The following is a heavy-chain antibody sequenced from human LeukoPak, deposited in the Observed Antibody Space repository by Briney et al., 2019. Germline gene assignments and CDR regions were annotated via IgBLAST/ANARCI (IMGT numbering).Heavy chain of an antibody. Sequence: SETLSLTCTVTGGSISSYYWSWIRQPPGKGLEWIGYIYYSGSTNYNPSLKSRVTMSEDTSKNQFSLKLSSVTAADTAVYYCARDGGVVVSAAPAVFDIWGQGTMVTVSS. CDR1: GGSISSYY. CDR2: IYYSGST. J-gene: IGHJ3*02. V-gene: IGHV4-59*12. D-gene: IGHD2-2*01. CDR3: ARDGGVVVSAAPAVFDI.